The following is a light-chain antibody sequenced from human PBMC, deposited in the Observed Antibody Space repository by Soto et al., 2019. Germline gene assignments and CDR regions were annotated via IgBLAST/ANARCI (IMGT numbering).Light chain of an antibody. CDR2: GAS. Sequence: EIVLTQSPGTLSLSPGERATLSCRASQSVSSSYLAWYQQKPAQAPRLLIYGASSRATGIPDRFSGSGSGTDFTLTISRLEPEDFAVYYCQQYGSSPQTFGQGTKLEI. V-gene: IGKV3-20*01. J-gene: IGKJ2*01. CDR1: QSVSSSY. CDR3: QQYGSSPQT.